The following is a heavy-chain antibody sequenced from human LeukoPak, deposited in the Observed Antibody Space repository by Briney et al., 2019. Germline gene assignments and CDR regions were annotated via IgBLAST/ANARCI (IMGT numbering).Heavy chain of an antibody. CDR2: IIPIFGST. J-gene: IGHJ4*02. V-gene: IGHV1-69*05. Sequence: ASVKVSCKASGGTLSSHGFSWVRQAPGQGLERMGGIIPIFGSTNYAQKFQGRVTITTDESTSTGYMELSSLRSEDTAVYYCARRWPHSSGYYLFDYWGQGTLVTVSS. D-gene: IGHD3-22*01. CDR1: GGTLSSHG. CDR3: ARRWPHSSGYYLFDY.